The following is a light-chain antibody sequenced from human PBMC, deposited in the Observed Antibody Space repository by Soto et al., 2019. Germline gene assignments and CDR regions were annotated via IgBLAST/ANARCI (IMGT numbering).Light chain of an antibody. J-gene: IGKJ1*01. Sequence: EIVMPQSPATLSVSPGERATLSCRASQSVSSNLAWYQQKPGQAPRLLIYGASTRATGIPARFSGSESGTEFTLTISRLQSEDCAVYYCQQYNNWPVWTFGQGTKVEIK. V-gene: IGKV3-15*01. CDR1: QSVSSN. CDR2: GAS. CDR3: QQYNNWPVWT.